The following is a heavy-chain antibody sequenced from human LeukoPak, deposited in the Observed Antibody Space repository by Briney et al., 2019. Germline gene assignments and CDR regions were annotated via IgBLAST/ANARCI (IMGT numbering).Heavy chain of an antibody. CDR3: AKDISSSSNY. Sequence: PGGSLRLSCAASGFTFNNYWMNWVRQAPGKGLEWVANIKQDGSEKYYVDSVKGRFTISRDNAKNSLYLQMNSLRAEDTALYYCAKDISSSSNYWGQGTLVTVSS. V-gene: IGHV3-7*03. CDR2: IKQDGSEK. J-gene: IGHJ4*02. CDR1: GFTFNNYW. D-gene: IGHD6-13*01.